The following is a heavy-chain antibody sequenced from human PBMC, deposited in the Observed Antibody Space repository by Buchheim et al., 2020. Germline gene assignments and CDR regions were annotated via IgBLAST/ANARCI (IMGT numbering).Heavy chain of an antibody. CDR1: GYTFTSXY. CDR3: ARDWVDNYYYGSA. Sequence: QVQLVQSGAEVKKPGASVKVSCKASGYTFTSXYMHWVRQAPGQGLEWMGIINPSGGSTSYAQKFQGRVXMTRDTSPDTVDMELSSLRSEDTAVYYCARDWVDNYYYGSAWGQGTL. V-gene: IGHV1-46*01. D-gene: IGHD3-10*01. J-gene: IGHJ5*02. CDR2: INPSGGST.